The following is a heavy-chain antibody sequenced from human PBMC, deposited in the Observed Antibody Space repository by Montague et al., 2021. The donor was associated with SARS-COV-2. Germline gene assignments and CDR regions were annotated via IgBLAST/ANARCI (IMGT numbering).Heavy chain of an antibody. CDR3: ARGMRVRGILRHFDRRTSGVIDI. V-gene: IGHV4-34*01. D-gene: IGHD3-16*01. Sequence: SETLSLTCAVYRGSFSGFFWTWIRQPPGKGLEWIGEITYNGSTNYNPSLKTRVAMSVDKSKNQISLALRSVTAADTAVYYCARGMRVRGILRHFDRRTSGVIDIWGQGTLVTVSS. CDR1: RGSFSGFF. CDR2: ITYNGST. J-gene: IGHJ3*02.